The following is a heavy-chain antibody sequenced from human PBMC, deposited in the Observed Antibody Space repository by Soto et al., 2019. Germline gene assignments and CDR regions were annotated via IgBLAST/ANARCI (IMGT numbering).Heavy chain of an antibody. CDR1: GFSVSANY. V-gene: IGHV3-53*01. J-gene: IGHJ4*02. Sequence: GGSLRLSCVASGFSVSANYMTWMRQAPGKGLEWVSVIHGGGNTYYADSVKGRFTISRDNSKNTVHLQMESLRVDDTAVYYCARESEDLTSNFDYWGQGTLVTVSS. CDR2: IHGGGNT. CDR3: ARESEDLTSNFDY.